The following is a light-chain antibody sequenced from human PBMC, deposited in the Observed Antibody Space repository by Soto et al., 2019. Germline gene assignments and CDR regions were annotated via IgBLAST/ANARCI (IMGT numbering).Light chain of an antibody. J-gene: IGKJ2*01. V-gene: IGKV1-9*01. CDR2: ATF. CDR3: QQLHTYPHT. CDR1: QGINSY. Sequence: IQLTQSPSSLSASVGDRVTITCRASQGINSYLAWYQQKPGKAPQLLIYATFTLQSGVPSRFSGSGSGTDFTRTISSLQPEDFATYYCQQLHTYPHTCGQGTKLEI.